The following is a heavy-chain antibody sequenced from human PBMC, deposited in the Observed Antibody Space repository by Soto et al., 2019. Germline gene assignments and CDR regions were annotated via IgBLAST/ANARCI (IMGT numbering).Heavy chain of an antibody. CDR3: AREVYGDSYYFDY. CDR1: GGSISSYY. V-gene: IGHV4-59*01. Sequence: SETLSLTCTVSGGSISSYYWSWIRQPPGKGLEWIGYIYYSGSTNYNPSLKSRVTISVDTSKNQFSLKLSSVTAADTAVYYCAREVYGDSYYFDYWGQGTLVTVSS. D-gene: IGHD4-17*01. J-gene: IGHJ4*02. CDR2: IYYSGST.